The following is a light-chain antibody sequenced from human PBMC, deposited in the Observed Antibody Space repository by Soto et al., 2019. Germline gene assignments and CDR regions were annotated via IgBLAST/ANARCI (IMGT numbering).Light chain of an antibody. CDR1: QDISTR. CDR2: AAS. CDR3: QQAHPCPWT. V-gene: IGKV1-12*01. Sequence: DIQLTQSPSSVSASVGDRVTITCRASQDISTRLAWYQQKPGTAPKLLIYAASTSGSGVPSRFSGGGSGTDFALTVSSLQSEDFASYCCQQAHPCPWTFGEGTGVDI. J-gene: IGKJ4*01.